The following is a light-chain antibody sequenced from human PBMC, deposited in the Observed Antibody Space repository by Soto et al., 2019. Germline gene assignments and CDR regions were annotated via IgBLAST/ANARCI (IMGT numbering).Light chain of an antibody. CDR2: GAS. CDR3: QQYGSSPLT. V-gene: IGKV3-20*01. Sequence: EIVLTQSPGTLSLSPGERATLSCRASKSVSSSYLAWYQQKPGQAPRLLIYGASSRATGIPDRFSGSGSGTDFTLTISRLEPEDFAVYYCQQYGSSPLTSGGGTKVEIK. CDR1: KSVSSSY. J-gene: IGKJ4*01.